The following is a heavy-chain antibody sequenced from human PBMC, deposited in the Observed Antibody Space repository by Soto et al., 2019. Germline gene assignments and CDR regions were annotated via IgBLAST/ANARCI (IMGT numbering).Heavy chain of an antibody. CDR2: FDPEDGET. J-gene: IGHJ4*02. CDR1: GYTLTELS. D-gene: IGHD6-13*01. Sequence: ASVKVSCKVSGYTLTELSMHWVRQAPGKGLEWMGGFDPEDGETIYAQKFQGRVTMTEDTSTDTAYMELSSLRSEDTAVYYCATVSGYSSSWRGVYSFDYWGPGTLVTVSS. V-gene: IGHV1-24*01. CDR3: ATVSGYSSSWRGVYSFDY.